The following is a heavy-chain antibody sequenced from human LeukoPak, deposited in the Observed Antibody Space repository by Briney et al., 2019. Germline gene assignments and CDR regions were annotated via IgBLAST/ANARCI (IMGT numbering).Heavy chain of an antibody. V-gene: IGHV3-74*01. Sequence: GGSLRLSCAASGFQWMYWVRQAPGKGLVWVSRINNDGSDTKYADSVKGRFIISRDNAKNTLSLQMASLRADDMAVYYCIGSTGWVGNWGQGTPVTVSS. D-gene: IGHD6-19*01. J-gene: IGHJ4*02. CDR1: GFQW. CDR2: INNDGSDT. CDR3: IGSTGWVGN.